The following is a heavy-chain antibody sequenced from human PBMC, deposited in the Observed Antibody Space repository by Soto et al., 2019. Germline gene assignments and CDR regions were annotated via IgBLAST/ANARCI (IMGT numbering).Heavy chain of an antibody. J-gene: IGHJ4*02. CDR1: GLTFSSYA. CDR3: ARDINYDFWSGSAFDY. CDR2: ISYDGSNK. V-gene: IGHV3-30-3*01. Sequence: GGSLRLSCAASGLTFSSYAMHWVRQAPGKGLEWVAVISYDGSNKYYADSVKGRFTISRDNSKNTLYLQMNSLRAEDTAVYYCARDINYDFWSGSAFDYWGQGTLVTVSS. D-gene: IGHD3-3*01.